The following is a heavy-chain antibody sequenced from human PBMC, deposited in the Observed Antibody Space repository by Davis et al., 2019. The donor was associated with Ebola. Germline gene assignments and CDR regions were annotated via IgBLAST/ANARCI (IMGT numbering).Heavy chain of an antibody. D-gene: IGHD6-13*01. CDR1: GGSISSSNW. CDR3: ARDGGSSWPY. Sequence: PSETLSLTCAVSGGSISSSNWWSWVRQPPGKGLEWIGEIYHSGSTNYNPSLKSRVTISVDESKNQFSLKLSSVTAADTAVYYCARDGGSSWPYWGQGTLVTVSS. J-gene: IGHJ4*02. CDR2: IYHSGST. V-gene: IGHV4-4*02.